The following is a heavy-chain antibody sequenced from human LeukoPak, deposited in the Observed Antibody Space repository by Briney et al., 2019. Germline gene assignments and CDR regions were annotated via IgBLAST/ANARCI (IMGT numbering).Heavy chain of an antibody. CDR2: ISTSGDST. D-gene: IGHD2-2*01. CDR1: GFTFDNYA. Sequence: PGGSLRLSCAASGFTFDNYAMAWVRQAPGQGLEWVSTISTSGDSTYYADSVEGRFTISRDNSKNTLYLQMNSLRAEDTALHYCARARYCSSTSCFLDYWGQGTLVTVSS. V-gene: IGHV3-23*01. CDR3: ARARYCSSTSCFLDY. J-gene: IGHJ4*02.